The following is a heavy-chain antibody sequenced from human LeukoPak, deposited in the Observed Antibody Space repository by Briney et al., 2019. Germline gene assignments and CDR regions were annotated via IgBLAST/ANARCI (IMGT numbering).Heavy chain of an antibody. J-gene: IGHJ5*02. D-gene: IGHD2-2*01. CDR1: GGSFSGYY. CDR3: TRGAGYCSSTTCSNWFDP. Sequence: SGTLSLTCAVSGGSFSGYYWTWIRQTPGKRLEWIGEINQSADTNYNPSLKSRVTMSVDTSKKHFSLKMTSVTAADTAFYFCTRGAGYCSSTTCSNWFDPWGQGTLVTVSS. CDR2: INQSADT. V-gene: IGHV4-34*01.